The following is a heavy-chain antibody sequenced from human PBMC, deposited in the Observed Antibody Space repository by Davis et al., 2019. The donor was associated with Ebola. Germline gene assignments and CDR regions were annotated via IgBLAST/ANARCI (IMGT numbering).Heavy chain of an antibody. Sequence: PGGSLRLSCAASGFTFSSYWIHWVRQAPGKGLVWVSRINSNGRDTIYSQSVKGRFTISRDDAKNSLYLQMNSLRAEDTAVYYCAREIYSNFFRAIYYYYGMDVWGQGTTVTVSS. CDR3: AREIYSNFFRAIYYYYGMDV. J-gene: IGHJ6*02. V-gene: IGHV3-74*01. CDR2: INSNGRDT. D-gene: IGHD4-11*01. CDR1: GFTFSSYW.